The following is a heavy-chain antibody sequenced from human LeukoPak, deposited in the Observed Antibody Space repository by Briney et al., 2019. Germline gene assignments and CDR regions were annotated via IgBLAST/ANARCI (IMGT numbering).Heavy chain of an antibody. J-gene: IGHJ3*01. V-gene: IGHV3-7*03. CDR2: INQDGSDM. CDR1: GFIFNSFW. Sequence: GGSLRLSCAASGFIFNSFWMNWVRLSPGKGLEGVAKINQDGSDMYHVDSVKGRFFVSRDNARNLVHLQMNSLRVDDTAIYYCARDFPGIGRGTFDFWGQGTIIIVSS. D-gene: IGHD3-10*01. CDR3: ARDFPGIGRGTFDF.